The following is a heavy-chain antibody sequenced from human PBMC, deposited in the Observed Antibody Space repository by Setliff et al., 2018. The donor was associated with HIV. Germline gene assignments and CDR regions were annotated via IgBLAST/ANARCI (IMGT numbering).Heavy chain of an antibody. J-gene: IGHJ3*02. CDR3: TREAAVMITFGGVIAGYAFDI. CDR1: GFTFGDYA. V-gene: IGHV3-49*04. Sequence: GGSLRLFCTASGFTFGDYAMSWVRQAPGKGLEWVGFIRSKAYGGTTEYAASVKGRFTISRDDSKSIAYLQMNSLKTEDTAVYYFTREAAVMITFGGVIAGYAFDIWGQGTMVTVSS. CDR2: IRSKAYGGTT. D-gene: IGHD3-16*02.